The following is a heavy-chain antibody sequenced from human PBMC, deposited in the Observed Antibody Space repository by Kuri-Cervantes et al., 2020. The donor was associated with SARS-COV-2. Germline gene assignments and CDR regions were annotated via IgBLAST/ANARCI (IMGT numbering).Heavy chain of an antibody. J-gene: IGHJ5*02. Sequence: SETLSLTCTVSGGSISSYYWSWIRQPPGKGLEWIGYIYYSGSTNYNPSLKSRVTISVDTSKNQFSLKLSSVTAADTAVYYCARGFRPILGKFDPWGQGTLVTVSS. CDR1: GGSISSYY. D-gene: IGHD3-3*01. V-gene: IGHV4-59*01. CDR3: ARGFRPILGKFDP. CDR2: IYYSGST.